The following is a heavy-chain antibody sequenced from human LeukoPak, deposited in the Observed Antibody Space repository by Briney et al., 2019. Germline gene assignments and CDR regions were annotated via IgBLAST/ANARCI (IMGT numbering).Heavy chain of an antibody. Sequence: GGSLRLSCAASGFTFSDYYMSWIRQAPGKGLECVSYISSSGTTIYYADSVKGRFTISRDNAKNSLYLQMNSLRAEDTAVYYCARDVTLVRGVLQLSYYYYMDVWGKGTTVTVSS. V-gene: IGHV3-11*04. J-gene: IGHJ6*03. CDR3: ARDVTLVRGVLQLSYYYYMDV. D-gene: IGHD3-10*01. CDR1: GFTFSDYY. CDR2: ISSSGTTI.